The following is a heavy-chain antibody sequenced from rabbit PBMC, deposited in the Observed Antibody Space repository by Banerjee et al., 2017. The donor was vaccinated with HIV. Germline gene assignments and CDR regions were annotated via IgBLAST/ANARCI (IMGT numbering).Heavy chain of an antibody. V-gene: IGHV1S45*01. CDR3: ARYGSTYGYGGYADPGYEAFDP. J-gene: IGHJ2*01. Sequence: QQQLEESGGGLVKPGGTLTLTCKASGFSFSSDYYMCWVRQTPGKGLEWIASIYVGSSVSTHYASWAKGRFTISTTSSATVTLQVTSLTAADTATYFCARYGSTYGYGGYADPGYEAFDPWGQGTLVTVS. CDR1: GFSFSSDYY. CDR2: IYVGSSVST. D-gene: IGHD6-1*01.